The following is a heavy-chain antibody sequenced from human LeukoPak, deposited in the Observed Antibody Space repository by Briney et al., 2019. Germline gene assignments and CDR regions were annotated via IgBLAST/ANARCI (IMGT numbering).Heavy chain of an antibody. CDR1: GFTFGNYA. Sequence: GSLGLSCAASGFTFGNYAMSWVRQAPGKGLEWIGSMYYRGSTYYNPSLKSRVTISVDTSKNQFSLKLSSVTAADTAVYYCALRGLVRGFDPWGQGTLVTVSS. D-gene: IGHD2-2*01. V-gene: IGHV4-38-2*01. J-gene: IGHJ5*02. CDR3: ALRGLVRGFDP. CDR2: MYYRGST.